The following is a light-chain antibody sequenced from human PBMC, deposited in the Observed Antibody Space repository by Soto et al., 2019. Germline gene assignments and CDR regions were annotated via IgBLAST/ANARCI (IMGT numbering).Light chain of an antibody. CDR2: AAS. CDR3: LQDYNYPWT. V-gene: IGKV1-6*01. CDR1: QGIRND. Sequence: AIQMTQSPSSLSASVGDRVTITCRASQGIRNDLGWYQQKPGKAPKLLIYAASSLQSGVPSRFSGSGSGTDFTLPISSLQPEDFGTYYCLQDYNYPWTFGQGTKVEIK. J-gene: IGKJ1*01.